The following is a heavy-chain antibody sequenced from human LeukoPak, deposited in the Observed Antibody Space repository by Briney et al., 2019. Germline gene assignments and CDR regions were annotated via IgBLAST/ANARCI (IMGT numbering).Heavy chain of an antibody. D-gene: IGHD2-2*02. CDR3: ARELGYCSSTSCYTYYDILTGIDY. Sequence: AGGSLRLSCAASGFTFNTYAMSWVRQAPWERLQWVSGISDSGGNTYYADSVRGRFTISRDNSKNTLYLQMNSLRAEDTAVYCCARELGYCSSTSCYTYYDILTGIDYWGQGTLVTVSS. CDR2: ISDSGGNT. J-gene: IGHJ4*02. V-gene: IGHV3-23*01. CDR1: GFTFNTYA.